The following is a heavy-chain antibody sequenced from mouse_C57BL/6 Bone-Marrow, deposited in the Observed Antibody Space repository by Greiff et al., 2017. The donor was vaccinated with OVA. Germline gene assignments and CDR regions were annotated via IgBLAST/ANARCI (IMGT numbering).Heavy chain of an antibody. CDR2: IDPENGDT. V-gene: IGHV14-4*01. J-gene: IGHJ3*01. CDR1: GFNIKDDY. Sequence: VQLQQSGAELVRPGASVKLSCTASGFNIKDDYMHWVKQRPEQGLEWIGWIDPENGDTEYASKCQGKATITADTSSNTAYLQLSSLTSEDTAVYYCTTGGLFAYWGQGTLVTVSA. CDR3: TTGGLFAY. D-gene: IGHD3-3*01.